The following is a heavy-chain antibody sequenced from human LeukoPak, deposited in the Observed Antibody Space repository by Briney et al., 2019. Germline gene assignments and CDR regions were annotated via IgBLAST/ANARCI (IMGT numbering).Heavy chain of an antibody. D-gene: IGHD3-22*01. Sequence: SGGSLRLSCAASGFTFSSYAMSWIRQPPGKGLEWIGEINHSGSTYYSPSLKSRVTISVDSSKNQFSLKLTSVTAADTAVYYCATLGEYYDSSGYYYNWGQGTLVTVSS. CDR2: INHSGST. V-gene: IGHV4-34*08. CDR3: ATLGEYYDSSGYYYN. J-gene: IGHJ4*02. CDR1: GFTFSSYA.